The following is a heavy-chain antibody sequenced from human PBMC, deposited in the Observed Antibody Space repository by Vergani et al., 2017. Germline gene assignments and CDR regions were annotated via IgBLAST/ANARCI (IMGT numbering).Heavy chain of an antibody. CDR3: ARIPGRPPYYYYGMDV. CDR1: GGSISSGGYY. CDR2: IYYSGST. J-gene: IGHJ6*02. Sequence: QVQLQESGPGLVTPSQTLSLTCTVSGGSISSGGYYWSWIRQHPGKGLEWIGYIYYSGSTYYNPSLKSRVTISVDTSKNQFSLKLSSVTAADTAVYYCARIPGRPPYYYYGMDVWGQGTTVTVSS. V-gene: IGHV4-31*03. D-gene: IGHD2-2*02.